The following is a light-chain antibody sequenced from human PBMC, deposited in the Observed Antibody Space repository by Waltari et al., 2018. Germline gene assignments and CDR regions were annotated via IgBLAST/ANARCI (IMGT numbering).Light chain of an antibody. CDR1: QSVSRA. J-gene: IGKJ1*01. V-gene: IGKV3-20*01. CDR3: QHYVRLPVT. CDR2: GAS. Sequence: IVLTPSPRTLSLSLGESATLSCRTRQSVSRALAWYQQKPGQAPRLLIDGASTRATGIPHRFSGSGSGKDFSLTISRLAPDDFAVYYCQHYVRLPVTFGQGTKVEI.